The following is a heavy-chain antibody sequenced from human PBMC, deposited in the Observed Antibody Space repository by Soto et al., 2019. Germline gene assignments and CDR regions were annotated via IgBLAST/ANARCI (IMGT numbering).Heavy chain of an antibody. CDR3: AREYRLSWFDP. CDR1: GGSISSGGYY. CDR2: IYYSGST. Sequence: LSLTCTVSGGSISSGGYYWSWIRQHPGKGLEWIGYIYYSGSTYYNPSLKSRVTISVDTSKNQFSLKLSSVTAADTAVYYCAREYRLSWFDPWGQGTLVTVSS. D-gene: IGHD2-2*02. J-gene: IGHJ5*02. V-gene: IGHV4-31*03.